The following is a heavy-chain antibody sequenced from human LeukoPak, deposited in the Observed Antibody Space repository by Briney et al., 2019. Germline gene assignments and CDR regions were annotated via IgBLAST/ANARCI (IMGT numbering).Heavy chain of an antibody. CDR1: GFTFSSYW. V-gene: IGHV3-74*01. Sequence: HTGGSLRLSCAASGFTFSSYWMHWVRQAPGKGLVWVSRINSEGSSTSYADSVKGRFTISRDNAKNTLYLQMNSLRAEDTAVYYCARGLYSSSNFDYWGQGTLVTVSS. CDR3: ARGLYSSSNFDY. J-gene: IGHJ4*02. CDR2: INSEGSST. D-gene: IGHD6-13*01.